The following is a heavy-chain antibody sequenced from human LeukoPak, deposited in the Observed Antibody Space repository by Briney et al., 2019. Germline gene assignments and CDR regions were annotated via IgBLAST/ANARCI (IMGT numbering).Heavy chain of an antibody. D-gene: IGHD1-26*01. J-gene: IGHJ4*02. Sequence: GGSLRLSCAASGFTFSRYAMSWVRQAPGKGLEWVSSISDSGSTTYYTDSVKGRFTISRDNSKKTLYLQMHSLRGEDTAVYYCAGSGSFFRFDYWGQGTLVTVSS. CDR2: ISDSGSTT. CDR3: AGSGSFFRFDY. CDR1: GFTFSRYA. V-gene: IGHV3-23*01.